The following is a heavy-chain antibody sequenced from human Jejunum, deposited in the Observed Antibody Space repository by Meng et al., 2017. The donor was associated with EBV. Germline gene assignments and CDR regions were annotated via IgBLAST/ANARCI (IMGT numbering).Heavy chain of an antibody. CDR1: GFTFTNSH. D-gene: IGHD3-16*01. CDR2: IKRTTDGGTT. Sequence: EVQLVGSGGGLVKPGESLRLSCAASGFTFTNSHMTWVRQDPGKGLEWVGRIKRTTDGGTTDYAAPVKGRFTISRDDSKNTLYLQMNSLKTEDTAVYYCTDVGGDMIWGQGILVTVSS. V-gene: IGHV3-15*01. CDR3: TDVGGDMI. J-gene: IGHJ4*02.